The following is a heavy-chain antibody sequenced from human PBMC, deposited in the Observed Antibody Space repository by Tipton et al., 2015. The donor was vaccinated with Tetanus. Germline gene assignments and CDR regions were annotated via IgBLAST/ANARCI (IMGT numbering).Heavy chain of an antibody. CDR3: ACGSGYFDSSYHSPLDF. CDR2: TYHSGGT. J-gene: IGHJ4*02. D-gene: IGHD3-22*01. Sequence: TLSLTCTVSGVSIRNGGYSWSWIRQPPGKGLEWIGYTYHSGGTYYNPFLKSRVTISVDSSTSQFSLRLASVTAADTAVYYCACGSGYFDSSYHSPLDFWGRGTLVTVSS. V-gene: IGHV4-30-2*02. CDR1: GVSIRNGGYS.